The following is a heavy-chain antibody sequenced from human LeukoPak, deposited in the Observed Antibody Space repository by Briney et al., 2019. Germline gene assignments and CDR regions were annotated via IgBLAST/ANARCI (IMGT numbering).Heavy chain of an antibody. D-gene: IGHD3-9*01. V-gene: IGHV3-21*01. CDR2: ISTGSTYI. Sequence: GGSLRLSSAASGFTFTTYTMSWVRQAPGKGLEWVSSISTGSTYIYYADSVMGRFTISRDNAKNSLYLQMNSLRAEDTAVYYCASGSRYDNWGWGTLVAVSS. CDR3: ASGSRYDN. J-gene: IGHJ4*02. CDR1: GFTFTTYT.